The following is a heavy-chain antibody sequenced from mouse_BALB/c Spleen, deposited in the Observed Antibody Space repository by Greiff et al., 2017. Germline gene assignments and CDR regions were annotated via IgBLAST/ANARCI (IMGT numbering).Heavy chain of an antibody. CDR3: ASGGYYEN. CDR2: IDPANGNT. D-gene: IGHD2-3*01. CDR1: GFNITDYY. Sequence: VQLQQSGAELVKPGASVKLSCTASGFNITDYYMHWVKQRPEQGLEWIGRIDPANGNTKYDPKFQGKATITADTSSNTAYLQLSSLTSEDTAVYYCASGGYYENWGQGTLVTVSA. J-gene: IGHJ3*01. V-gene: IGHV14-3*02.